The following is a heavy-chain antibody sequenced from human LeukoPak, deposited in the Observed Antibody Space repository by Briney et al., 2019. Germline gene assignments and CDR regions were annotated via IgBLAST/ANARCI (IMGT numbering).Heavy chain of an antibody. CDR3: ARGYGRGYYYGSGSYYSYGMDV. J-gene: IGHJ6*02. V-gene: IGHV4-34*01. CDR2: INHSGST. D-gene: IGHD3-10*01. Sequence: SETLSLTCAVYGGSFSGYYWSWIRQPPGKGLEWIGEINHSGSTNYNPSLKSRVTISVDTSKNQFSLKLSSVTAADTAVYYCARGYGRGYYYGSGSYYSYGMDVWGQGTTVTVSS. CDR1: GGSFSGYY.